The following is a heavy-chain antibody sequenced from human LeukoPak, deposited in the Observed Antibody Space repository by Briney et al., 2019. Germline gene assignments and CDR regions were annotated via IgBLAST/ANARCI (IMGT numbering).Heavy chain of an antibody. CDR2: ISAYNGNT. D-gene: IGHD2-2*03. V-gene: IGHV1-18*01. J-gene: IGHJ5*02. CDR1: GYTFTSYG. Sequence: ASVTVSCKASGYTFTSYGISWVRQAPAQGLEWMGWISAYNGNTNYAQKLQGRVTMTTHTSTSTAYMELRSLRSDDTAVYYCARLRFGYCSSTSCYPDWFDPWGQGTLVTVSS. CDR3: ARLRFGYCSSTSCYPDWFDP.